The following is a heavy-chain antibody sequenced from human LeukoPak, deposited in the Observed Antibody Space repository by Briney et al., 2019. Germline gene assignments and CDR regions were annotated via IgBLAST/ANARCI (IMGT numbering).Heavy chain of an antibody. Sequence: GGSLRLSCAASGFTFSSYEMNWVRQAPGKGLEWVSYISSSGSTIYYADSVKGRFTISRDNAKNSLYLQMNSLRAEDTAVYYCARVGYYDPGAFDIWGQGTMVTVSS. J-gene: IGHJ3*02. V-gene: IGHV3-48*03. CDR1: GFTFSSYE. CDR2: ISSSGSTI. D-gene: IGHD3-22*01. CDR3: ARVGYYDPGAFDI.